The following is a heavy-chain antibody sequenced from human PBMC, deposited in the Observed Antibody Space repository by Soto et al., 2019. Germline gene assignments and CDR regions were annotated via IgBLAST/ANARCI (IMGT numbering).Heavy chain of an antibody. D-gene: IGHD1-26*01. J-gene: IGHJ6*02. Sequence: QVQLVQSGAEVKKPGSSVKVSCKASGGTFSSYAISWVRQAPGQGLEWMGGIIPIFGTANYAQKFQGRVKNTGEEIPKTAYLGLSKLRSEDTAVYYWARRGGGGVGGFAQTLTHHGMDGWGQGTTVTVSS. CDR2: IIPIFGTA. CDR3: ARRGGGGVGGFAQTLTHHGMDG. CDR1: GGTFSSYA. V-gene: IGHV1-69*01.